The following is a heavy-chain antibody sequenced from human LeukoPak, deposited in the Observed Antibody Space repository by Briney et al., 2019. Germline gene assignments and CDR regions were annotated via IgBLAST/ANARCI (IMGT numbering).Heavy chain of an antibody. CDR1: GGSFSGYY. CDR3: ARRRTIIAARPNAFDI. D-gene: IGHD6-6*01. J-gene: IGHJ3*02. Sequence: SETLSLTCAVYGGSFSGYYLSWIRQPPGKGLEWIREINHSGSTNYNPSLKSRVTISVDTSKNQFSLKLSSVTAADTAVYYCARRRTIIAARPNAFDIWGQGRMVTVSS. CDR2: INHSGST. V-gene: IGHV4-34*01.